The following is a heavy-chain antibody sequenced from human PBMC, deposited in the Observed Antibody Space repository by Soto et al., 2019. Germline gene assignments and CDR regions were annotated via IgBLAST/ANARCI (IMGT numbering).Heavy chain of an antibody. D-gene: IGHD2-15*01. Sequence: GGSLRLSCAASGFTFSSYIMNWVRQAPGKGLEWVSSISSSSSYIYYADSVKGRFTISRDNAKNSLYLQMNSLRAEDTAVYYCASVWCNGGSCYDDYWGQGTLVTVSS. J-gene: IGHJ4*02. CDR2: ISSSSSYI. CDR1: GFTFSSYI. CDR3: ASVWCNGGSCYDDY. V-gene: IGHV3-21*01.